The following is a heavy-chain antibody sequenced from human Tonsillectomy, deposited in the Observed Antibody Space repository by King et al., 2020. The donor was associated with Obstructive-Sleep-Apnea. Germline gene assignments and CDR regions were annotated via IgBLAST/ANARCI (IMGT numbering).Heavy chain of an antibody. Sequence: VQLQESGPGLVKPSETLSLTCTVSGGSLSSYYWSWIRQPPGKGLEWIGYIYFSGSTNYNPSLKSRVTISVDTSKNQFSLKLSSVTAADTAVYYCARGEVVAALDYWGQGTLVTVSS. CDR2: IYFSGST. D-gene: IGHD2-15*01. CDR3: ARGEVVAALDY. J-gene: IGHJ4*02. V-gene: IGHV4-59*01. CDR1: GGSLSSYY.